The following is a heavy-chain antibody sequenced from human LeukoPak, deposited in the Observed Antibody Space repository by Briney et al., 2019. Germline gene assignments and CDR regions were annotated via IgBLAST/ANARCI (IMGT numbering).Heavy chain of an antibody. J-gene: IGHJ4*02. V-gene: IGHV5-51*01. Sequence: GESLKISCKGSGYNFGNYWIAWVRQMPGKGLEWMGIVYPGDSDTRYSPSFQGQVTISADKSIGTAYLQWSSLRPSDTAMYYCARSLEYSYHNDYWGQGTQVTVSS. CDR2: VYPGDSDT. D-gene: IGHD5-18*01. CDR1: GYNFGNYW. CDR3: ARSLEYSYHNDY.